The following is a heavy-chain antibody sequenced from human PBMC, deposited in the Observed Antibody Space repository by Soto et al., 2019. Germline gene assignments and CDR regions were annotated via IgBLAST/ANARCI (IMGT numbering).Heavy chain of an antibody. CDR2: INHSGST. J-gene: IGHJ4*02. Sequence: SETLSLTCAVYGGSFSGYYWSWIRQPPGKGLEWIGEINHSGSTNYNPSLKSRVTISVDTSKNQFSLKLSSVTAADTAVYYCERGIVVPAAIIDYWGQGTLVTVSS. V-gene: IGHV4-34*01. CDR1: GGSFSGYY. D-gene: IGHD2-2*02. CDR3: ERGIVVPAAIIDY.